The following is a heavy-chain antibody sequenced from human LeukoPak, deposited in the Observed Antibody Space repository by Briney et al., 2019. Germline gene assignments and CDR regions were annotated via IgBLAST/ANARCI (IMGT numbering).Heavy chain of an antibody. D-gene: IGHD3-16*02. V-gene: IGHV3-53*01. CDR3: ARVWELSFDH. CDR2: IYAGGTT. Sequence: RGSLRLSCAASGFTVSSDHMSWVRQAPGKGLEWVSVIYAGGTTAYADSVKGRFTISRDTSKNTLYLHMNSLRAEDTARYYCARVWELSFDHWGQGPLVTVSS. J-gene: IGHJ4*02. CDR1: GFTVSSDH.